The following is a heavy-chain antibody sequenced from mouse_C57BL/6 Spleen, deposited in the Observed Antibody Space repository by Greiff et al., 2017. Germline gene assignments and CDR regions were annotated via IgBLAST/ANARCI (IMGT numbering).Heavy chain of an antibody. V-gene: IGHV5-17*01. J-gene: IGHJ1*03. Sequence: EVKLMESGGGLVKPGGSLKLSCAASGFTFSDYGMHWVRQAPEKGLEWVAYISSGSSTIYYADTVKGRFTISRDTAKNTLFLQMTRLRSEDTARYYCARPYYGSSYGYWYCDVWGTGTTVTVSS. CDR2: ISSGSSTI. CDR3: ARPYYGSSYGYWYCDV. D-gene: IGHD1-1*01. CDR1: GFTFSDYG.